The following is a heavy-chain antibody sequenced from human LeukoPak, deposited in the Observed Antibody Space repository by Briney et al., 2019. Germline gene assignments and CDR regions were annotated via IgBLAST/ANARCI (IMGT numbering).Heavy chain of an antibody. CDR3: AKAHSSSWYVHFDY. V-gene: IGHV3-23*01. CDR2: ISGSGGST. Sequence: GGSLRLSCAASGFTFSSYAMSWVRQALGKGLEWVSAISGSGGSTYYADSVKGRFTISRDNSKNTLYLQMNSLRAEDTAVYYCAKAHSSSWYVHFDYWGQGTLVTVSS. D-gene: IGHD6-13*01. J-gene: IGHJ4*02. CDR1: GFTFSSYA.